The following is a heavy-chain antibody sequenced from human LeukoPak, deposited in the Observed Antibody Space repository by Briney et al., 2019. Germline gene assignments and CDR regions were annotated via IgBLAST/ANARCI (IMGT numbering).Heavy chain of an antibody. J-gene: IGHJ4*02. CDR1: GFTFSSYA. CDR3: AKASRIAAAGFNDY. V-gene: IGHV3-23*01. Sequence: PGGSLRLSCAASGFTFSSYAMSWVRQAPGKGLEWVSANSGSGGSTYYADSVKGRFTISRDNSKNTLYLQMNSLRAEDTAVYYCAKASRIAAAGFNDYWGQGTLVTVSS. CDR2: NSGSGGST. D-gene: IGHD6-13*01.